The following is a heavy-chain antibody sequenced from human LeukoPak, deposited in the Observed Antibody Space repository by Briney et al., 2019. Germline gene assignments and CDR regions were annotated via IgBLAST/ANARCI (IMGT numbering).Heavy chain of an antibody. D-gene: IGHD2-2*01. CDR2: IYYSGST. CDR3: ARDPRYPYCSSTSCQGY. Sequence: SETLSLTCTVSGGSISSSSYYWGWIRQPPGKGLEWIGSIYYSGSTYYNPSLKSRVTISVDTSKNQFSLKLSSVTAADTAVYYCARDPRYPYCSSTSCQGYWGQGTLVTVSS. J-gene: IGHJ4*02. V-gene: IGHV4-39*07. CDR1: GGSISSSSYY.